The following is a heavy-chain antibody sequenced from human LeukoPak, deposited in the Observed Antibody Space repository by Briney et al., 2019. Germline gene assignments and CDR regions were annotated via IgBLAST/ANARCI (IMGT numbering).Heavy chain of an antibody. CDR2: INHSGSS. CDR3: ARDLCLTGRPCGMYV. Sequence: SETLSCTCAGYGVSFSGYYWSWIRQAPGKGLEWIGEINHSGSSNYNPSLKSRVTISVDTSKTQVSLKLSSVTAADTAVYYCARDLCLTGRPCGMYVWGQGTTVTVSS. D-gene: IGHD3-9*01. V-gene: IGHV4-34*01. CDR1: GVSFSGYY. J-gene: IGHJ6*02.